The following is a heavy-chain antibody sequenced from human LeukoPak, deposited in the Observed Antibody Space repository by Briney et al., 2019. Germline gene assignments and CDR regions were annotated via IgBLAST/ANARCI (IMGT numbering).Heavy chain of an antibody. Sequence: PETLSLTCTVSGGSISSYYWSWIRQPPGKGLEWIGYIYYSGSTNYNPSLKSRVTISVDTSKNQFSLKLSSVTAADTAVYYCARGLWGSGYFDYWGQGILVTVSS. J-gene: IGHJ4*02. V-gene: IGHV4-59*01. CDR1: GGSISSYY. CDR2: IYYSGST. CDR3: ARGLWGSGYFDY. D-gene: IGHD3-22*01.